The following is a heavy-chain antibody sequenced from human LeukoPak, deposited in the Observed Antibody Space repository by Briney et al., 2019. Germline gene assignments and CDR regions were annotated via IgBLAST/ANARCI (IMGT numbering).Heavy chain of an antibody. D-gene: IGHD2-2*01. CDR1: GYSFTNYW. Sequence: GESLKISCKGSGYSFTNYWIGWVRQMPGKGLEWMGIIYPGDSDTRYSPSFQGQVTISADKSISTAYLQWSSLKASDTAMYYCARQRCSSTSCYAGFNWFDPWGQGTLVTVSS. V-gene: IGHV5-51*01. CDR2: IYPGDSDT. J-gene: IGHJ5*02. CDR3: ARQRCSSTSCYAGFNWFDP.